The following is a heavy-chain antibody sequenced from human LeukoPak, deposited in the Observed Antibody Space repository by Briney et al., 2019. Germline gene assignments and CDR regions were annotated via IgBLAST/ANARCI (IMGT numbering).Heavy chain of an antibody. CDR3: ARGRKTVSLDY. V-gene: IGHV4-34*01. CDR2: INHSGST. CDR1: GGSFSGYY. J-gene: IGHJ4*02. D-gene: IGHD4-17*01. Sequence: SETLSLTCAVYGGSFSGYYWSWIRQPPGKGLEWIGEINHSGSTNYNPSLKSRVTISVDTSKNQFSLKLSSVTAADTAVYYCARGRKTVSLDYWGQGTLVTVSS.